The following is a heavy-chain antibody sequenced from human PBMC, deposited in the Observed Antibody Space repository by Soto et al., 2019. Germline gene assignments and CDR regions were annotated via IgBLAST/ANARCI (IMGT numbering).Heavy chain of an antibody. CDR1: GFTFSSYG. CDR3: AGRPHGDHPYFDY. Sequence: GGSLRLSSGASGFTFSSYGMHWVRQAPGKGLEWVAVIWYDGSNKYYADSVKGRFTISRDNSKNTLFLQMNSLRVEDTALYYCAGRPHGDHPYFDYWGLGTLVTVSS. J-gene: IGHJ4*02. V-gene: IGHV3-33*01. CDR2: IWYDGSNK.